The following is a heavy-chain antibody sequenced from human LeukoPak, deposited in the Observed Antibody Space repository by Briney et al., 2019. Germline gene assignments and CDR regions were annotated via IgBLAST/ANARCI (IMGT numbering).Heavy chain of an antibody. J-gene: IGHJ4*02. V-gene: IGHV3-23*01. D-gene: IGHD3-10*01. Sequence: GGSLRLSCAASGFSFNNYVMSWVRQAPGKGPEWGSVLFVGGASSLYADSVKGRFTISGDTSKNILYLQMNALRAEDTAVYYCAKECDYSPGHKFDLWGQGTLVTVSS. CDR3: AKECDYSPGHKFDL. CDR2: LFVGGASS. CDR1: GFSFNNYV.